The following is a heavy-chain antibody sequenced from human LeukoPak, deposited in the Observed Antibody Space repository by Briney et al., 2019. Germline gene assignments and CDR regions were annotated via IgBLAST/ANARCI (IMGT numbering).Heavy chain of an antibody. D-gene: IGHD4-17*01. CDR3: ATGTTVEGYFDY. Sequence: GGSLRLSCAASGFTFSSYAMHWVRQAPGKGLEWVAVISYDGNNKYYADSVKGRFTISRDNSKNTLYLQMNSLRSEDTAVYYCATGTTVEGYFDYWGQGTLVTVSS. CDR1: GFTFSSYA. J-gene: IGHJ4*02. CDR2: ISYDGNNK. V-gene: IGHV3-30*04.